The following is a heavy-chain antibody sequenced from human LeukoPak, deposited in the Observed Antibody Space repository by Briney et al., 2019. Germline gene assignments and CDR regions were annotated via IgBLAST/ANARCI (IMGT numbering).Heavy chain of an antibody. V-gene: IGHV3-30*18. Sequence: GGSLRLSCAASGLTFSNYGMHWVRQAPGKGLEWVAVIPYDGFNPYYADSVKGRFTISRHNSKNTLWLQMNSLRAEDTAVYYCAKVKEMYSSGSYYFDYWGQGTLVTVSS. CDR2: IPYDGFNP. CDR1: GLTFSNYG. J-gene: IGHJ4*02. D-gene: IGHD6-19*01. CDR3: AKVKEMYSSGSYYFDY.